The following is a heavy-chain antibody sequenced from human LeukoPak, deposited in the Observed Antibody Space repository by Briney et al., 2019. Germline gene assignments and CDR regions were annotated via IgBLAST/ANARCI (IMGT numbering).Heavy chain of an antibody. V-gene: IGHV3-74*01. CDR3: ARYLNSGPADY. CDR1: GFTFSSYW. Sequence: GGSLRLSCAASGFTFSSYWMHWVRQAPGKGLVWVSSINSDGSNTTYADSVKGRFTISRANAKNTLYVQMNSLRVEDTAVYYCARYLNSGPADYWGQGTLVTVSS. D-gene: IGHD6-19*01. CDR2: INSDGSNT. J-gene: IGHJ4*02.